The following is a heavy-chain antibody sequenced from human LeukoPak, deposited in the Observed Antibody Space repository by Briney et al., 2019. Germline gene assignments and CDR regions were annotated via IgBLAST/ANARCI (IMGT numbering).Heavy chain of an antibody. CDR2: SDLEDAET. Sequence: ASVKVSCKVSGYSLSELSMHWVRQAPGKGLEWMAGSDLEDAETVYAQHFQDRVTMNEDTSTDTAYMELSSLRSEDSAVYYCATGASAGMRGLDVWGQGTTVTVSS. CDR1: GYSLSELS. V-gene: IGHV1-24*01. J-gene: IGHJ6*02. CDR3: ATGASAGMRGLDV. D-gene: IGHD6-13*01.